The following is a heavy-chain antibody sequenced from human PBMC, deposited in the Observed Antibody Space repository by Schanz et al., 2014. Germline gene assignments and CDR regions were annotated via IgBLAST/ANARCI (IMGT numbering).Heavy chain of an antibody. V-gene: IGHV1-69*02. D-gene: IGHD6-25*01. Sequence: QVQLVQSGAEVKKPGSSVKVSCKLSGGTFSSYTISWMRQAPGQGLEWMGKIIPVLNIATYAQRFQGRVSITTDTSANTAYMELRSLASEDTAVYYCARGQRRTIGRPFGPWGQGTLVTVSS. CDR2: IIPVLNIA. CDR1: GGTFSSYT. J-gene: IGHJ5*02. CDR3: ARGQRRTIGRPFGP.